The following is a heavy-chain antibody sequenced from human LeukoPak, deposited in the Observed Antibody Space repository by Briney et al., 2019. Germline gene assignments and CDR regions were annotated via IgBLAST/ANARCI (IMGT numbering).Heavy chain of an antibody. Sequence: SVKVSCKASGGTFSSYAISWVRQAPGQGLEWMGRIIPILGIANYAQKFQGRVTITADKSTSTAYMELSSPRFEDTAVYYCARDPDNWNDAGYWGQGTLVTVSS. CDR1: GGTFSSYA. V-gene: IGHV1-69*04. J-gene: IGHJ4*02. D-gene: IGHD1-1*01. CDR2: IIPILGIA. CDR3: ARDPDNWNDAGY.